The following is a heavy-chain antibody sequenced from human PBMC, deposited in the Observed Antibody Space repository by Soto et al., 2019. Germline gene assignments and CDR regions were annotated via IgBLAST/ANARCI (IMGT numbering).Heavy chain of an antibody. CDR1: SGSISSYY. D-gene: IGHD3-10*01. CDR3: ARERTYYYGSGSYHAFDI. V-gene: IGHV4-59*08. CDR2: ISYSGST. Sequence: SETLSLTCTVSSGSISSYYWSWVRQPPGMGLEWIAYISYSGSTDYNPSLKSRVTISVDTSRNQFSLNLSSVTAADTAVYYCARERTYYYGSGSYHAFDIWGQGTMVTVSS. J-gene: IGHJ3*02.